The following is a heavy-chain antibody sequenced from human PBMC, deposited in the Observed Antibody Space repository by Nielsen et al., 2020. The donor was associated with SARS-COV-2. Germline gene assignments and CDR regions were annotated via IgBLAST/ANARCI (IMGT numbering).Heavy chain of an antibody. CDR2: ISSGSSTI. CDR1: GFTFSSYS. J-gene: IGHJ1*01. V-gene: IGHV3-48*01. Sequence: GESLKISCAASGFTFSSYSMNWVRQAPGKGLEWVSYISSGSSTIYYADSVRGRFTISRDNAKNSLYLQMNSLRAEDTAVYYCARGSAPRYFQHWGQGTLVTVSS. D-gene: IGHD2-15*01. CDR3: ARGSAPRYFQH.